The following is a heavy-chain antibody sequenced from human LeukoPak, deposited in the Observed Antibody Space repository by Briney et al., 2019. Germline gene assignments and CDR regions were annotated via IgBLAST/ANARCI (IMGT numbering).Heavy chain of an antibody. CDR2: ISSSGSTI. CDR1: GFTFSSYE. D-gene: IGHD1-26*01. CDR3: ARDRGGATSPYDY. Sequence: GGSLRLSCAASGFTFSSYEMNWVRQAPGKGLEWVSYISSSGSTIYYADSVKGRFTISRDNAKNSLYRQMNSLRAEDTAVYYCARDRGGATSPYDYWGQGTLVTVSS. V-gene: IGHV3-48*03. J-gene: IGHJ4*02.